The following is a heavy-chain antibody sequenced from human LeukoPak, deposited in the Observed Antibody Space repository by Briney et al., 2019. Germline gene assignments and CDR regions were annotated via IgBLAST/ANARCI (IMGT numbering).Heavy chain of an antibody. CDR1: GFTFSSYW. D-gene: IGHD3-22*01. CDR3: ARGGGGHYYDSSGYYYFGYFQH. Sequence: QPGGSLRLSCAASGFTFSSYWMSWVRQAPGKGLEWVANIKQDGSEKYYVDSVKGRFTISRDNAKNSLYLQMNSLRAEDTAVYYCARGGGGHYYDSSGYYYFGYFQHWGQAPWSPSPQ. CDR2: IKQDGSEK. J-gene: IGHJ1*01. V-gene: IGHV3-7*01.